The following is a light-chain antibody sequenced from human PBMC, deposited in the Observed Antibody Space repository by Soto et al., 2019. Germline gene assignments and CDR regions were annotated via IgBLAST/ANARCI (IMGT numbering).Light chain of an antibody. CDR1: SSDIGAYHF. V-gene: IGLV2-14*03. CDR3: TSWTTSTTMI. Sequence: QSALTQPASVSGSPGQSITIAFTGTSSDIGAYHFVSWYQHHPGKAPKLMLYDVNIRPSGVSNRVSGSKSGNTASLTISGLQSEDEAYYDCTSWTTSTTMIFGGGTKVTVL. CDR2: DVN. J-gene: IGLJ2*01.